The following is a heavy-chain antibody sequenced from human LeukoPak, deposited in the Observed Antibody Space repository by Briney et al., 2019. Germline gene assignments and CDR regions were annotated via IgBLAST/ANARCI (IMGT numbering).Heavy chain of an antibody. V-gene: IGHV3-21*01. CDR2: ISSSNSYI. D-gene: IGHD2-21*02. CDR3: ATGEDIVVVTANDY. CDR1: GFTFTSYS. J-gene: IGHJ4*02. Sequence: GGSLRLSCAASGFTFTSYSMNWVRQAPGKGLEWVSSISSSNSYIYYADSVKGRFTISRDNAKNSLYLQMNSLRAEDTAVYYCATGEDIVVVTANDYWGRGSLVTVSS.